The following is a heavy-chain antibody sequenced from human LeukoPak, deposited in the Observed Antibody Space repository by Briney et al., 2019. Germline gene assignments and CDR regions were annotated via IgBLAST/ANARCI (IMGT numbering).Heavy chain of an antibody. CDR1: GGSISSGDYY. CDR2: IYYSGST. V-gene: IGHV4-30-4*08. Sequence: PSQTLSLTCTVSGGSISSGDYYWSWIRQPPGKGLEWIGYIYYSGSTYYNPSLKSRVTISVDTSKNQFSLKLSSVTAADTAVYYCASGPRTPYYFDYWGQGTLVTVSS. CDR3: ASGPRTPYYFDY. J-gene: IGHJ4*02.